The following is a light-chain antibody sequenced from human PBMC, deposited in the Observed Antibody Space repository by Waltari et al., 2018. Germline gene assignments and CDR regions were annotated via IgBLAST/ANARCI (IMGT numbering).Light chain of an antibody. CDR1: SSHIGVGYD. V-gene: IGLV1-40*01. CDR3: QSSDSTLYGVV. Sequence: QSVLTQPPSVSGAPGQRVTISCTGSSSHIGVGYDLNWYQLLPGTAPKLLIYGINNRPSGVPDRFSGSRSATSASRAISGLQAEDEAYYYCQSSDSTLYGVVFGGGTKLTVL. J-gene: IGLJ2*01. CDR2: GIN.